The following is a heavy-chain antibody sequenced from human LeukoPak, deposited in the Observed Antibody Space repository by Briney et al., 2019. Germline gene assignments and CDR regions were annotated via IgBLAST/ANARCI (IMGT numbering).Heavy chain of an antibody. J-gene: IGHJ4*02. CDR3: ARISSYGADFDY. CDR1: GGSISSYY. V-gene: IGHV4-59*08. Sequence: PSGTLSLTCTVSGGSISSYYWSWIRQPPGKGLEWLGYIYYSGSTNYNPSLKSRVTISVDTSKNQFSLKLSSVTAADTAVYYCARISSYGADFDYWGQGTLVTVSS. CDR2: IYYSGST. D-gene: IGHD5-18*01.